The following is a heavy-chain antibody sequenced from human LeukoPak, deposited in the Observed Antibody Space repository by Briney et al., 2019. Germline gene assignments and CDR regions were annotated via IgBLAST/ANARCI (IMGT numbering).Heavy chain of an antibody. D-gene: IGHD3-10*01. Sequence: PSETLSLTCVVYGGSLSGYYWGWIRQPPGKGLEWIGSIYHSGSTYYNPSLKSRVTISVDTSKNQFSLKLSSVTAADTAVYYCARSSGTYYYGSGSPYYFDYWGQGTLVTVSS. CDR3: ARSSGTYYYGSGSPYYFDY. J-gene: IGHJ4*02. V-gene: IGHV4-38-2*01. CDR1: GGSLSGYY. CDR2: IYHSGST.